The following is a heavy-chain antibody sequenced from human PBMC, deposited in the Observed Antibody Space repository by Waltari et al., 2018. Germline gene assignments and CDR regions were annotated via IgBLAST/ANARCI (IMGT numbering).Heavy chain of an antibody. CDR3: VTALGDRSSASRPFDV. CDR2: VETEEGET. D-gene: IGHD3-10*01. Sequence: EVQLLQSGTELKKPGRTVKIACQVSGYRFTDYYIHWVQQAPAKGPLWMGLVETEEGETIYAERFQGRVTITADTSTETACMELSSLTSDDTAVYYCVTALGDRSSASRPFDVWGLGTLITVSS. J-gene: IGHJ3*01. V-gene: IGHV1-69-2*01. CDR1: GYRFTDYY.